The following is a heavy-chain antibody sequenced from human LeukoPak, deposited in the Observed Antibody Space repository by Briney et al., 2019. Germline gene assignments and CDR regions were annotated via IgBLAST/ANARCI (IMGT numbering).Heavy chain of an antibody. V-gene: IGHV1-46*01. CDR2: INPSGGST. Sequence: ASVKVSCKASGYTFTNYYIHWVRQAPGQGLEWMGIINPSGGSTTYAQKFYDRVIMTRDRSTNTVSMELNSLRSDDTAVYYCARDGRMTVGNPRDFGYWGQGTLVTVSP. CDR1: GYTFTNYY. CDR3: ARDGRMTVGNPRDFGY. D-gene: IGHD4/OR15-4a*01. J-gene: IGHJ4*02.